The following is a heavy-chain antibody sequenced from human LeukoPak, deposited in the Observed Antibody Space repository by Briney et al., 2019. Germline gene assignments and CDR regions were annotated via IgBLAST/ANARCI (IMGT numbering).Heavy chain of an antibody. D-gene: IGHD6-19*01. CDR1: GFAFSFFA. J-gene: IGHJ5*01. CDR2: INANSGTR. Sequence: PGGSLRLYCEASGFAFSFFAMSWLRQAPGKGLEGVSTINANSGTRSYAASVRGRFTISRDNSKNTLYLQLNTLRADDTAVYYCAKPISGGLAVTADWCAPWGQGTLVVVSS. CDR3: AKPISGGLAVTADWCAP. V-gene: IGHV3-23*01.